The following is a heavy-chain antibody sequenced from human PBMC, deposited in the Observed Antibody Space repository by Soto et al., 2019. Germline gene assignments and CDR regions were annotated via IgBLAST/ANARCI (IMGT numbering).Heavy chain of an antibody. Sequence: EVQLVESGGGSVQPGRSLRLSCAASGFSFDDYGMHWVRQGPGKGLEWVSGNSWNSGDIYHADSVKGRFTISRDNAKRSLYLQMNSLRTEDTALYYCAKDNDLDRDGPFDYWGQGILVTVSS. CDR3: AKDNDLDRDGPFDY. J-gene: IGHJ4*02. CDR1: GFSFDDYG. CDR2: NSWNSGDI. V-gene: IGHV3-9*01. D-gene: IGHD2-2*03.